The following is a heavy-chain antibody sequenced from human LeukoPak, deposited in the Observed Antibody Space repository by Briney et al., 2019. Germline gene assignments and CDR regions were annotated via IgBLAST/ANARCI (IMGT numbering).Heavy chain of an antibody. J-gene: IGHJ4*02. CDR3: ARGTSSSSSDLDY. CDR1: GYTFTSYD. D-gene: IGHD6-6*01. CDR2: MNPNSGNT. V-gene: IGHV1-8*03. Sequence: ASVKVSCKASGYTFTSYDINWVRQATGQGLERMGWMNPNSGNTGYAQKFQGRVTITRNTSISTAYMELSSLRSEDTAVYYCARGTSSSSSDLDYWGQGTLVTVSS.